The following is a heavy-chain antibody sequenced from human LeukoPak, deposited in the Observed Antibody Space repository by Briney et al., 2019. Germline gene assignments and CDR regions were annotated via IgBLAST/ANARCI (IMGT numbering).Heavy chain of an antibody. CDR1: GFTFNTYS. CDR2: IDSSGGYM. Sequence: GGSLRLSCEASGFTFNTYSMNWARQAPGKGLEWVSSIDSSGGYMFYADSVKGRFTISRDNSKNTLYLQMNSLRAEDTAVYYCAKGPFYHSGELDYWGQGTLVTVSS. CDR3: AKGPFYHSGELDY. J-gene: IGHJ4*02. D-gene: IGHD2-15*01. V-gene: IGHV3-21*01.